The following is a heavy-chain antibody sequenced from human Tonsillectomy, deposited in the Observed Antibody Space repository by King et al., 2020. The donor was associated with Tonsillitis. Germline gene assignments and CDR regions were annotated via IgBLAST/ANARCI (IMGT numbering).Heavy chain of an antibody. J-gene: IGHJ6*04. CDR3: ARDPVGRSDV. Sequence: VQLVESGGGLVQPGGSLRLSCVASGFTFSHYWMSWVRQAPGKGLEWVANIDQDASEKNYVDSAKGRFTISRDNAKNFLYLQMNSLRAEDTAVYYCARDPVGRSDVWGTGTTVTVSS. CDR1: GFTFSHYW. V-gene: IGHV3-7*03. D-gene: IGHD1-26*01. CDR2: IDQDASEK.